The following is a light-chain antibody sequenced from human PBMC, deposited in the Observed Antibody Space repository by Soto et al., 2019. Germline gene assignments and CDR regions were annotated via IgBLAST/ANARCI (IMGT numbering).Light chain of an antibody. CDR2: GVS. CDR3: QQYGSSPWT. J-gene: IGKJ1*01. Sequence: EIVLTQSPGTLSLSPGERATLSCRASQSVSSGHLAWYQQKPGQAPRLLIYGVSSRATGISDRFSGSGSGTDFALTISRLEPEDFAVYYCQQYGSSPWTFGQGAKVEI. CDR1: QSVSSGH. V-gene: IGKV3-20*01.